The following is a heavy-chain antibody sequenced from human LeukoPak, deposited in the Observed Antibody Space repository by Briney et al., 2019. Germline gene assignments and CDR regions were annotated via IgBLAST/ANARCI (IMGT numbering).Heavy chain of an antibody. Sequence: GSLRLSCSASGFPFSTYSMNWVRQAPGEGLEWVSYISSSSATKYYAASVQGRFTIFRDNAKKSLYLQMNSLGAEDTAVYYCARAEKGGYYDSSGYDYWGQGTLVTVSS. CDR2: ISSSSATK. CDR3: ARAEKGGYYDSSGYDY. J-gene: IGHJ4*02. V-gene: IGHV3-48*04. CDR1: GFPFSTYS. D-gene: IGHD3-22*01.